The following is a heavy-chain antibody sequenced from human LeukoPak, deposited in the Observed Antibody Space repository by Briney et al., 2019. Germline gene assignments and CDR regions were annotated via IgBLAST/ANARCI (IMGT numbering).Heavy chain of an antibody. J-gene: IGHJ6*03. CDR2: IYYSGST. CDR3: ARRVRVDPYYYYMDV. CDR1: GGSISSSSYY. V-gene: IGHV4-39*01. Sequence: SETLSLTCTVSGGSISSSSYYWGWIRQPPGKGLEWIGSIYYSGSTYYDPSLKSRVTISVDTSKNQFSLKLSSVTAADTAVYYCARRVRVDPYYYYMDVWGKGTTVTVSS. D-gene: IGHD3-10*01.